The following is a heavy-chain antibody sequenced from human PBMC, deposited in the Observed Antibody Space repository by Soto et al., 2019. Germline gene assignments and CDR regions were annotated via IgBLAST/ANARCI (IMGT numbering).Heavy chain of an antibody. CDR2: INHSGST. V-gene: IGHV4-34*01. CDR1: GGSFSGYY. Sequence: SETLSLTCAVYGGSFSGYYWSWIRQPPGKGLEWIGEINHSGSTNYNPSLKSRVTIPVDTSKNQFSLKLSSVTAADTAVYYCATVDYYDSSGYSVKFDYWGQGTLVTVSS. CDR3: ATVDYYDSSGYSVKFDY. D-gene: IGHD3-22*01. J-gene: IGHJ4*02.